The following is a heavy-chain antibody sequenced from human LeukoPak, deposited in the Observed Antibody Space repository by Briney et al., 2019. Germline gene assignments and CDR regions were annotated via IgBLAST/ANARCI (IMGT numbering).Heavy chain of an antibody. V-gene: IGHV3-9*01. Sequence: GGSLRLSCAASGFSLDDYAKHWVRQAPGHGLEWVSSISWDGRNMAYAASVKGRFTISRDNAQNSLYLQMYSLKIDDTAFYYCIKDMGFDLLKDAFDLWGQGMLVTVSS. CDR1: GFSLDDYA. CDR2: ISWDGRNM. D-gene: IGHD1-26*01. J-gene: IGHJ3*01. CDR3: IKDMGFDLLKDAFDL.